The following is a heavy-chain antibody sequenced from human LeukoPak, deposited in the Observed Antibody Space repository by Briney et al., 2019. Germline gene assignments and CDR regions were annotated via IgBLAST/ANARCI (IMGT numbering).Heavy chain of an antibody. CDR3: ARVPRGVVVVISD. J-gene: IGHJ4*02. CDR2: IYYSGST. D-gene: IGHD3-22*01. V-gene: IGHV4-31*03. Sequence: MASETLSLTCTVSGGSISSGGYYWSWIRQHPGKGLEWIGYIYYSGSTYYNPSLKSRVTISADTSKNQFSLKLSSVTAADTAVYYCARVPRGVVVVISDWGQGTLVTVSS. CDR1: GGSISSGGYY.